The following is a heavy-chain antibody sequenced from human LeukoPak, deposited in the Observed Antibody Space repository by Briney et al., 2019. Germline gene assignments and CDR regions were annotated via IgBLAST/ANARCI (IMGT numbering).Heavy chain of an antibody. J-gene: IGHJ4*02. D-gene: IGHD5-12*01. Sequence: PSETPSLTCTVSGDPISSHSDYKWTWIRQPPGKGLEWIGYSYHSGSTNYNPSLRGRVTISVDTSKNQFSLKLTSVTAADTAVYYCAREYSGFDYWGQGTLVTVSS. CDR3: AREYSGFDY. V-gene: IGHV4-61*08. CDR1: GDPISSHSDY. CDR2: SYHSGST.